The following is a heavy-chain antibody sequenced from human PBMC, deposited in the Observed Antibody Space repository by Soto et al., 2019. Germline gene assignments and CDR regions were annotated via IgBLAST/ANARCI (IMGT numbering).Heavy chain of an antibody. Sequence: EVLLVESGGGLVKPGGSLRLSCAASGFTFTTYSMNWVRQAPGKGLEWVSYIRSDSKYIYYTDSVKGRFTISRDDAKNSVLLQMDSLRAEDTAVYYCARVHLDSGYGRGWYADYWGQGTLVTVSS. CDR2: IRSDSKYI. CDR3: ARVHLDSGYGRGWYADY. J-gene: IGHJ4*02. D-gene: IGHD6-19*01. V-gene: IGHV3-21*01. CDR1: GFTFTTYS.